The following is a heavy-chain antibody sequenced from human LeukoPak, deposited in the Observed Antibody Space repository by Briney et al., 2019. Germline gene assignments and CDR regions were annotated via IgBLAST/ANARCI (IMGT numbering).Heavy chain of an antibody. D-gene: IGHD3-3*01. CDR1: GYTFTSYY. J-gene: IGHJ4*02. Sequence: ASVKVSCKASGYTFTSYYMHWVRQAPGQGLEWMGGIIPIFGTANYAQKFQGRVTITADESTSTAYMELSSLRSEDTAVYYCARKTTIFGVVITDYWGQGTLVTVSS. V-gene: IGHV1-69*13. CDR3: ARKTTIFGVVITDY. CDR2: IIPIFGTA.